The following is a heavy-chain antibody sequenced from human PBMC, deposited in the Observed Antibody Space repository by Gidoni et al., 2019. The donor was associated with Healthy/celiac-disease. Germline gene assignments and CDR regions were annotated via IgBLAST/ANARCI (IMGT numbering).Heavy chain of an antibody. D-gene: IGHD3-16*01. V-gene: IGHV3-30-3*01. J-gene: IGHJ3*02. CDR2: ISYDGSNK. Sequence: QVQLVESGGGVVQPGRSLRRSCAASGFTFSSYAMHWVRQAPGKGLEWVAVISYDGSNKYYADSVKGRLTISRDNSKNTLYLKMNSLRAEDTAVDYCARSLGYDYVGGAFDIWGQGTMVTVSS. CDR1: GFTFSSYA. CDR3: ARSLGYDYVGGAFDI.